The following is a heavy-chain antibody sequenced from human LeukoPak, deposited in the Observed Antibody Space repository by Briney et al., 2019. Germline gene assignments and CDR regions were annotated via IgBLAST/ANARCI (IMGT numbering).Heavy chain of an antibody. D-gene: IGHD3-22*01. V-gene: IGHV3-33*06. CDR1: GFTFSRCG. J-gene: IGHJ4*02. CDR3: AKGGIRDSSGYYSAILDY. CDR2: IWYDGSNK. Sequence: GGSLRLSCAASGFTFSRCGMHWVRQAPGKGLEWVAVIWYDGSNKYYADSVKGRFTISRDNSKNTLYLQMNSLRAEDTAVYYCAKGGIRDSSGYYSAILDYWGQGTLVTVSS.